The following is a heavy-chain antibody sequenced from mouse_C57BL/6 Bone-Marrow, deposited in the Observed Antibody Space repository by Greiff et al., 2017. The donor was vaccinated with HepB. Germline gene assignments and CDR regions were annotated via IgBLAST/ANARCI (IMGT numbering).Heavy chain of an antibody. Sequence: EVQLVESGGGLVQPGGSLSLSCAASGFTFTAYYMSWVRQPPGKALEWLGFIRNKANGYTTEYSASVKGRFTISRDNSQSILYLQMNALRAEDSATYYCAGYYYGSSYRDYWGQGTTLTVSS. CDR3: AGYYYGSSYRDY. D-gene: IGHD1-1*01. CDR1: GFTFTAYY. V-gene: IGHV7-3*01. J-gene: IGHJ2*01. CDR2: IRNKANGYTT.